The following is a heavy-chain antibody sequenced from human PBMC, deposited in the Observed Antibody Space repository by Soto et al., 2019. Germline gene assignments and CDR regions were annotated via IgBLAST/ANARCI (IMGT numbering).Heavy chain of an antibody. CDR2: IYYSGST. J-gene: IGHJ6*02. V-gene: IGHV4-30-4*01. CDR1: GGSISSGDYY. D-gene: IGHD1-1*01. Sequence: QVQLQESGPGLVKPSQTLSLTCTVSGGSISSGDYYWSWIRQPPGKGLEWIGDIYYSGSTYYNPSLKSRVTISVDTSKNQFSLKLSSVTAADKAVYYCARAIPNSYYSYGMDGWGQGTTVTVSS. CDR3: ARAIPNSYYSYGMDG.